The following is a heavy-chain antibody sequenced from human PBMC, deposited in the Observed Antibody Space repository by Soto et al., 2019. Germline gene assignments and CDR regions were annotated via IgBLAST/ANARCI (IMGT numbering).Heavy chain of an antibody. J-gene: IGHJ4*02. Sequence: QLVESGGGLVQPGGFVRLSCAASGFTVSSNYMIWVRQAPGKGLEWISVIYTDGGTNYADSVKGRFTISRDTSRNTVYLYMARLRVEDTAVDFCARAEVDMPTPWGQGTLVTVSS. CDR2: IYTDGGT. D-gene: IGHD2-15*01. V-gene: IGHV3-66*01. CDR3: ARAEVDMPTP. CDR1: GFTVSSNY.